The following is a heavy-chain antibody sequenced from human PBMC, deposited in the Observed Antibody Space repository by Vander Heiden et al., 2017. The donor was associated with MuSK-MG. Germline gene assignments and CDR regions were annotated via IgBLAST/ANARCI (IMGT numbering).Heavy chain of an antibody. J-gene: IGHJ6*02. CDR1: GFTFGDYA. D-gene: IGHD2-2*02. CDR2: ISWSSNTR. CDR3: VKDSYMSYYYYGLDV. Sequence: VQLVESGGGLVEPGRSLRLSCAASGFTFGDYALHWVRQRPGKGLEWISGISWSSNTRDYADSVKGRFTISRDNAKNSLFLQMNSLRPEDTALYHCVKDSYMSYYYYGLDVWGQGATVTVSS. V-gene: IGHV3-9*01.